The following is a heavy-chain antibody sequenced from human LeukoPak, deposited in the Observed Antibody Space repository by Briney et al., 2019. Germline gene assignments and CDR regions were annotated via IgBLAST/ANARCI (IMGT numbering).Heavy chain of an antibody. J-gene: IGHJ4*02. CDR3: AKDRGDGYPTHFDY. CDR1: GLTFSRYA. V-gene: IGHV3-30*02. D-gene: IGHD5-24*01. Sequence: GGSLRLSCAASGLTFSRYAMHWVRQAPGKGLEWVAFIRYDGSNKYYADSVKGRFTISRDNSKNTLYLQMNSLRPEDTAVYYCAKDRGDGYPTHFDYWGQGTLVTVSP. CDR2: IRYDGSNK.